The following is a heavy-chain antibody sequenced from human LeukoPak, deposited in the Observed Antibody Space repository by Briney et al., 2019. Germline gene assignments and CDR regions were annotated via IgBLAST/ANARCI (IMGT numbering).Heavy chain of an antibody. D-gene: IGHD3-22*01. CDR1: GGSISSYY. CDR3: ARRGGDSSGNFDY. Sequence: SETLSLTCSVSGGSISSYYWSWIRQPPGKGLEWIGYLYYSGSTNSNPSLKSRVTMSVDTSKNQFSLKLRSVTAADTAVYYCARRGGDSSGNFDYWGQGTLVTVSS. J-gene: IGHJ4*02. V-gene: IGHV4-59*01. CDR2: LYYSGST.